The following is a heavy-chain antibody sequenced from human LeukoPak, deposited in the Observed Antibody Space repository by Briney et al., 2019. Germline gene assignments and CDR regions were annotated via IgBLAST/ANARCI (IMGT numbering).Heavy chain of an antibody. CDR1: GGSLSNYD. CDR2: IYTSGST. Sequence: SETLSLTCTVSGGSLSNYDWSWIRQPAGKGLEWIGRIYTSGSTNYNPSLKSRVTMSVDTSKNQFSLKLSSVTAADTAVYYCARGPRSSDWYSVDYWGRGTLVTVSS. D-gene: IGHD6-19*01. CDR3: ARGPRSSDWYSVDY. V-gene: IGHV4-4*07. J-gene: IGHJ4*02.